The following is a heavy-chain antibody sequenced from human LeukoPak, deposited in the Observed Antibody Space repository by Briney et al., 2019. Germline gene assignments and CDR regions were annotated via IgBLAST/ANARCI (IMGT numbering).Heavy chain of an antibody. CDR2: ISSSGSTI. J-gene: IGHJ6*03. D-gene: IGHD1-1*01. CDR3: ARVSGNWNYYYYMDV. V-gene: IGHV3-48*04. Sequence: PGGSLRLSCAASGFTFSSYSMNWVRQAPGKGLEWVSSISSSGSTIYYADSVKGRFTISRNNAKNSLYLQMNSLRAEDTAVYYCARVSGNWNYYYYMDVWGKGTTVTVSS. CDR1: GFTFSSYS.